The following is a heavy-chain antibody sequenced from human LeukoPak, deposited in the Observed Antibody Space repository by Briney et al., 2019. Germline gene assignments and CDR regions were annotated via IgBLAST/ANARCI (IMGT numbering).Heavy chain of an antibody. D-gene: IGHD3-22*01. CDR2: ISAYNGNT. V-gene: IGHV1-18*01. Sequence: ASVKVSRKASGYTFTSYGISWVRQAPGQGLEWMGWISAYNGNTNYAQKLQGRVTMTTDTSTSTAYMELRSLRSDDTAVYYCARDSHYYDSSGYWPDAFDIWGQGTMVTVSS. CDR1: GYTFTSYG. J-gene: IGHJ3*02. CDR3: ARDSHYYDSSGYWPDAFDI.